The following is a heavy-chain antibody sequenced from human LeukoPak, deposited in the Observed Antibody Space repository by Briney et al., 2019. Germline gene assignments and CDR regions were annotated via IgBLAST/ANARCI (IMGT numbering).Heavy chain of an antibody. D-gene: IGHD6-13*01. Sequence: PGGSLRLSCAASGFTLSTYGMYWVRQAPGKGLEWVAVIWNDGSNKHYADSVKGRFTISRDNSKNTLDLQMNSLRAEDTAVYYCAKDLSSSWFEGLDNWGRGTLVTVSS. CDR3: AKDLSSSWFEGLDN. CDR2: IWNDGSNK. CDR1: GFTLSTYG. J-gene: IGHJ4*02. V-gene: IGHV3-33*06.